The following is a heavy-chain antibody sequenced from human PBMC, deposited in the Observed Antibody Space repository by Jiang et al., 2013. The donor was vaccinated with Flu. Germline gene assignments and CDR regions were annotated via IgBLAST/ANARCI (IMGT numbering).Heavy chain of an antibody. CDR2: VYWDDDN. D-gene: IGHD5-24*01. J-gene: IGHJ4*02. CDR3: ARADYCGYSYGNYFDY. V-gene: IGHV2-5*02. CDR1: GFSLSTYGVG. Sequence: KPTQTLTLTCTFSGFSLSTYGVGVGWVRQPPGKALEWLLFVYWDDDNHYNPSLRSRLSVTKDTSKNLVVLTMSNMDPVDTATYYCARADYCGYSYGNYFDYWGQG.